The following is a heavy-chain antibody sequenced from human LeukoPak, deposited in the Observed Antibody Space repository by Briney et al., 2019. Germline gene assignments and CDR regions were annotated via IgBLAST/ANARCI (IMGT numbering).Heavy chain of an antibody. D-gene: IGHD1/OR15-1a*01. CDR2: IYYSGTT. CDR3: ARATTHYWYFDL. CDR1: SGSISSSNYY. Sequence: PSETLSLTCTVSSGSISSSNYYWGWIRPPPGKGLEWIGGIYYSGTTYYNPSLKSRVTISVDTSKKQLSLHLSSVTAADTAVYYCARATTHYWYFDLWGRGTLVTVSS. V-gene: IGHV4-39*02. J-gene: IGHJ2*01.